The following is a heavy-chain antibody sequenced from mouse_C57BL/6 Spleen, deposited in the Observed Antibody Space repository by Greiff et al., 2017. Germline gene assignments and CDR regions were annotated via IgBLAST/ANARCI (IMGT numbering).Heavy chain of an antibody. CDR3: ARSEASNYLDD. CDR2: INPSSGYT. D-gene: IGHD2-10*02. V-gene: IGHV1-4*01. J-gene: IGHJ2*01. CDR1: GYTFTSYT. Sequence: VQRVESGAELARPGASVKMSCKASGYTFTSYTMHWVKQRPGQGLEWIGYINPSSGYTKYNQKFKDKATLTADKSSSTAYMQLSSLTSEDSAVYYCARSEASNYLDDWGQGTTLTVSS.